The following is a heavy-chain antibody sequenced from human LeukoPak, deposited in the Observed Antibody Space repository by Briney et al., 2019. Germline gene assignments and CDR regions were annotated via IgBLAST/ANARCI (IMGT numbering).Heavy chain of an antibody. Sequence: SQTLSLTCAISGDSFSSNSAAWNWIRQSPSGGLEWLGRTYYRSKWYNDYAVSVKSRMTINPDTSKNQFSLQLSSVTPEDTAVYYCARRLMVYANDYYGMDVWGQGTTVTVSS. D-gene: IGHD2-8*01. V-gene: IGHV6-1*01. CDR2: TYYRSKWYN. CDR3: ARRLMVYANDYYGMDV. J-gene: IGHJ6*02. CDR1: GDSFSSNSAA.